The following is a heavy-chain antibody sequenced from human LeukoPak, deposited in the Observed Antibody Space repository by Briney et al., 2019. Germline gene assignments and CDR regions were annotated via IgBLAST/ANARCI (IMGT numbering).Heavy chain of an antibody. CDR1: GYTLTELP. V-gene: IGHV1-24*01. D-gene: IGHD2-2*01. J-gene: IGHJ4*02. Sequence: ASVKVSCKVSGYTLTELPMHWVRQAPGKGLEWMGGFDPEDGETIYAQKFQGRVTMTEDTSTDTAYMELSSLRSEDTAVYYCATAPKTRYCSSTSCPPSYWGQGTLVTVSS. CDR3: ATAPKTRYCSSTSCPPSY. CDR2: FDPEDGET.